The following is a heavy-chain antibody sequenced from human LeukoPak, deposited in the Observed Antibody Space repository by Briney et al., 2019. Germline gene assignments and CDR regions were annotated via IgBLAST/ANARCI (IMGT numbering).Heavy chain of an antibody. J-gene: IGHJ5*02. CDR1: GGSISSSSYY. D-gene: IGHD4-11*01. CDR3: ARPDDYSNWFDP. Sequence: SETLSLTCTVSGGSISSSSYYWGWIRQPPGKGLEWIGSIYYSGSTYYNPSLKSRVTISVDTSKNQFSLKLSSVTAADTAVYYCARPDDYSNWFDPWGQGTLVTVSS. V-gene: IGHV4-39*01. CDR2: IYYSGST.